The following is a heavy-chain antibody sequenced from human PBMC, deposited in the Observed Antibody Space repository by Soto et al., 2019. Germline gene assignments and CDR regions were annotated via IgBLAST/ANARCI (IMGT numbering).Heavy chain of an antibody. D-gene: IGHD2-15*01. J-gene: IGHJ5*02. CDR1: GFTFISYW. V-gene: IGHV3-74*02. Sequence: VQLVESGGGVVQPGRSLRLSSAASGFTFISYWMHWVRQAPGKGLVWVSRINSDGSSTSYADSVKGRYTISRDNAKNTLYLKMNSLRAEDTAVYYCARKLYCSGGSCYSGWFDPWGQGTLVTVSS. CDR2: INSDGSST. CDR3: ARKLYCSGGSCYSGWFDP.